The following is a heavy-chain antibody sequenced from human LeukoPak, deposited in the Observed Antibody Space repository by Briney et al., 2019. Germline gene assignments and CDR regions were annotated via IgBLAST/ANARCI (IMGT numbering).Heavy chain of an antibody. J-gene: IGHJ6*04. D-gene: IGHD3-10*02. V-gene: IGHV3-23*01. CDR3: AELGITMIGGV. Sequence: GGSLRLSCAASGFTFSSHAMSWVRQAPGKGLEWVSTISGSGGSTDYADSVKGRFTISRDNSKNSLYLQMNSLRAEDTAVYYCAELGITMIGGVWGKGTTVTISS. CDR1: GFTFSSHA. CDR2: ISGSGGST.